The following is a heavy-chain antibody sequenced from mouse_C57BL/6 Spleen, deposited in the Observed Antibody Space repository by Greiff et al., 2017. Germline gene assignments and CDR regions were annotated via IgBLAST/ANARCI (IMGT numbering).Heavy chain of an antibody. V-gene: IGHV1-64*01. CDR3: ARSDYGSSYNFDY. D-gene: IGHD1-1*01. CDR2: IHPTSGST. CDR1: GYTFTSYW. Sequence: QVQLQQSGAELVKPGASVKLSCKASGYTFTSYWLHWVKQRPGQGLEWIGMIHPTSGSTNYNEKFKSKATLTVDKSSSTAYMQLSSLTSEDSAVYYCARSDYGSSYNFDYWGQGTTLTVSS. J-gene: IGHJ2*01.